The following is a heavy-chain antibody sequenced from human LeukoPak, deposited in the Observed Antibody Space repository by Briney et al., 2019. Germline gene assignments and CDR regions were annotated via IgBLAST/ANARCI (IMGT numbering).Heavy chain of an antibody. CDR1: GFTFSSYE. D-gene: IGHD3-10*01. J-gene: IGHJ4*02. V-gene: IGHV3-48*03. Sequence: GGSLRLXCAASGFTFSSYEMNWVRQAPGKGLEWVSYISSSGSTIYYADSEKGRFTISRDNAKHSLYLQMNSLRAEDTAVYYCAILGYYGSGGAFDYWGQGTLVTVSS. CDR3: AILGYYGSGGAFDY. CDR2: ISSSGSTI.